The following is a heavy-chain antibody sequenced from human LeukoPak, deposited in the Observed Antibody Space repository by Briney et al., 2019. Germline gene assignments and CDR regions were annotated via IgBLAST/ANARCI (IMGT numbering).Heavy chain of an antibody. CDR3: ARDSRYSSSWYDFPDKSIDY. Sequence: PGGSLRLSCAASGFTFSSYWMHWVRQAPGKGLVWVSRINSDGSSTSYADSVKGRFTISRDNAKNTLFLQMNSLRAEDTAVYYCARDSRYSSSWYDFPDKSIDYWGQGTLVTVSS. CDR1: GFTFSSYW. D-gene: IGHD6-13*01. CDR2: INSDGSST. J-gene: IGHJ4*02. V-gene: IGHV3-74*01.